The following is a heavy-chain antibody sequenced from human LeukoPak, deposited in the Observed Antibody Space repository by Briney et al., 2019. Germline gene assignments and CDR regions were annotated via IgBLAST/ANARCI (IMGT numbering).Heavy chain of an antibody. CDR1: GGSISSGGYY. J-gene: IGHJ4*02. V-gene: IGHV4-30-2*01. Sequence: PQTLSLTCTVSGGSISSGGYYWSWIRQPPGKGLEWIGYIYHSGSTNYNPSLKSRVTISVDTSKNQFSLKLSSVTAADTAVYYCAINTNGSYDYWGQGTLVTVSS. CDR3: AINTNGSYDY. CDR2: IYHSGST. D-gene: IGHD2-8*01.